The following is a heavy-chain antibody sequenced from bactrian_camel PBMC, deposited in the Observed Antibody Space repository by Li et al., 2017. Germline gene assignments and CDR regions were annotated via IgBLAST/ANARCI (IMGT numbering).Heavy chain of an antibody. Sequence: HVQLVESGGGSVQAGWSLRLSCTGSGYTRSRRCMAWFRQAPGKEREGVASLASDGSSIYANSLKGRFTISQENGKNTVYLQMNDLKPDDTAMYYCVAGGVPYGGRCDLDPNAFGYWGQGTQVTVS. V-gene: IGHV3S53*01. CDR2: LASDGSS. D-gene: IGHD6*01. CDR1: GYTRSRRC. J-gene: IGHJ6*01. CDR3: VAGGVPYGGRCDLDPNAFGY.